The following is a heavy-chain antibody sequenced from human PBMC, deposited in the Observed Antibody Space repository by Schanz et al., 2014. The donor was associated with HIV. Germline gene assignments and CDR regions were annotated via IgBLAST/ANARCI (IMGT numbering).Heavy chain of an antibody. J-gene: IGHJ6*02. CDR1: GFTFSSYG. Sequence: VQLVESGGGLVQPGGSLRLSCAASGFTFSSYGMHWVRQAPGKGLEWVAVISYDGSNKYYADSVKGRLTISRDNSKDTLNLEMDNVRIEDTGVYYCAKEYNNGWGRYFYALDVWGQGTTVIVSS. D-gene: IGHD3-16*01. CDR2: ISYDGSNK. CDR3: AKEYNNGWGRYFYALDV. V-gene: IGHV3-30*18.